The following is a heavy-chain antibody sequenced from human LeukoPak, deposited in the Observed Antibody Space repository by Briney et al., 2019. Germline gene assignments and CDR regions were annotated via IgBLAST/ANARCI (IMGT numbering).Heavy chain of an antibody. V-gene: IGHV4-30-2*01. CDR1: GVSISSGGYS. CDR3: ARLNYGGNSGLDY. CDR2: IYHSGST. Sequence: PSETLSLTCAVSGVSISSGGYSWSWIRQPPGKGLEWIGYIYHSGSTYYNPSLKSRVTISVDRSKNQFSLKLSSVTAADTAVYYCARLNYGGNSGLDYWGQGTLVTVSS. J-gene: IGHJ4*02. D-gene: IGHD4-23*01.